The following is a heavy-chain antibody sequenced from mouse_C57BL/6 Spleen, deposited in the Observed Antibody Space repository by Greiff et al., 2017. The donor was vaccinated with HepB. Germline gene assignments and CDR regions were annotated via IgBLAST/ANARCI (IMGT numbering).Heavy chain of an antibody. CDR2: IYPGSGST. CDR1: GYTFTSYW. CDR3: ARGGYYGSSYYWYFDV. Sequence: QVQLQQSGAELVKPGASVKMSCKASGYTFTSYWITWVKQRPGQGLEWIGDIYPGSGSTNYNEKFKSKATLTVDTSSSTAYMQLSSLTSEDSAVYYWARGGYYGSSYYWYFDVWGTGTTVTVSS. V-gene: IGHV1-55*01. J-gene: IGHJ1*03. D-gene: IGHD1-1*01.